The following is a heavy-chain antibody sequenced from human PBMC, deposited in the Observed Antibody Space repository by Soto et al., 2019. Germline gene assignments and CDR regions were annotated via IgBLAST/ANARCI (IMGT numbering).Heavy chain of an antibody. Sequence: QVQLVQSGAEVKKPGASVKVSCKASGYTFTSYGISWVRQAPGQGLEWMGWISAYNGNTNYAQKLQGRVTMTTDTSTSTAYMELRSLRSADTAVYYCARDLGAAGIPYYYYGMDVWGQGTTVTVSS. CDR2: ISAYNGNT. CDR3: ARDLGAAGIPYYYYGMDV. J-gene: IGHJ6*02. D-gene: IGHD2-2*02. V-gene: IGHV1-18*01. CDR1: GYTFTSYG.